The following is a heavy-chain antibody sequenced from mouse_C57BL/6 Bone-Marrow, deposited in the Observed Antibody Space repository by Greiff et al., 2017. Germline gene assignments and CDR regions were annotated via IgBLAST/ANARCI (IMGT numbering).Heavy chain of an antibody. V-gene: IGHV2-9-1*01. CDR1: GFSLTSYA. Sequence: VKLMESGPGLVAPSQSLSITCTVSGFSLTSYAISWARQPPGKGLEWLGVIWTGGGTNYNSALKSRLSISKDNSKSQVFLKMNSLQTDDTARYYCAITVVGAMDYWGQGTSVTVSS. CDR2: IWTGGGT. CDR3: AITVVGAMDY. J-gene: IGHJ4*01. D-gene: IGHD1-1*01.